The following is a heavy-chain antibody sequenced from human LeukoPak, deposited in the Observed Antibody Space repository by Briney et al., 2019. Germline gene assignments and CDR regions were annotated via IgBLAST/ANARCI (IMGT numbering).Heavy chain of an antibody. CDR1: GYTFTGYY. V-gene: IGHV1-2*02. D-gene: IGHD4-17*01. CDR2: INPNSGGT. CDR3: ASPSSDYGYYYYYMDV. J-gene: IGHJ6*03. Sequence: ASVKVSCKASGYTFTGYYMHWVRQAPGQGLEWMGWINPNSGGTNYAQKFQGRVTMTRDTSISTAYMELSRLRSDDTAVYYCASPSSDYGYYYYYMDVWGKGTTVTVSS.